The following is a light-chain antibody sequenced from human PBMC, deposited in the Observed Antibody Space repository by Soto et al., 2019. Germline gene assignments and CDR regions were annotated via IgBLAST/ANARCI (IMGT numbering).Light chain of an antibody. CDR2: SNN. Sequence: QSVLTQPPSASGTPGQRVSISCSGYSSSIGTNFVYWYQQLPGTAPKVLIHSNNQRPSGVPDRFSGSKSGTPASLAISGLQSEDEADYYCAAWDDNLSTYVFGSGTKVTVL. J-gene: IGLJ1*01. CDR1: SSSIGTNF. CDR3: AAWDDNLSTYV. V-gene: IGLV1-47*02.